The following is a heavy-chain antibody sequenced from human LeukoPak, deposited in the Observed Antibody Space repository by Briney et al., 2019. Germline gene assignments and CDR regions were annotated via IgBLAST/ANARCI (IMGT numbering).Heavy chain of an antibody. J-gene: IGHJ6*02. D-gene: IGHD2-2*01. CDR3: ARNRGVVPAAMFPRLDV. V-gene: IGHV3-11*06. CDR2: LSSSSSNT. CDR1: GFTLSDSY. Sequence: GGSQRLSCAASGFTLSDSYMSWIRQAPGKGLERVSYLSSSSSNTNYADSVKGRFTISRDNAKNSLYVQMNSLRAEDTAVYYCARNRGVVPAAMFPRLDVWGQGTTVTVSS.